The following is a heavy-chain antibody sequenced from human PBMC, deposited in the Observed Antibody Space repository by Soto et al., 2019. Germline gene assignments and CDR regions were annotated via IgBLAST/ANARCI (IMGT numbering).Heavy chain of an antibody. D-gene: IGHD1-1*01. CDR1: GGTFSSYA. CDR2: IIPIFGTA. Sequence: SVKVSCKASGGTFSSYAISWVRQAPGQGLEWMGGIIPIFGTANYAQKFQGRVTITADESTSTAYMELSSLRSDDTAVYYCASGRTQKLIAFDIWGQGTMVTVSS. J-gene: IGHJ3*02. CDR3: ASGRTQKLIAFDI. V-gene: IGHV1-69*13.